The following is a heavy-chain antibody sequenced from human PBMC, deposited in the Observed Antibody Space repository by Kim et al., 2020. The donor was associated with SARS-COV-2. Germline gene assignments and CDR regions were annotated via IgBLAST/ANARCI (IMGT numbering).Heavy chain of an antibody. Sequence: SETLSLTCTVSGGSLSSSSYYWGWIRQPPGKGLEWIGTAYYIGNTYYNPSLKSRVTISVDTSKNQFSLKLGSVTPADTAVYYCARQQRYSSGWYVAFYYYILDVWGKGTPVTVSS. J-gene: IGHJ6*03. CDR3: ARQQRYSSGWYVAFYYYILDV. CDR2: AYYIGNT. V-gene: IGHV4-39*01. D-gene: IGHD6-19*01. CDR1: GGSLSSSSYY.